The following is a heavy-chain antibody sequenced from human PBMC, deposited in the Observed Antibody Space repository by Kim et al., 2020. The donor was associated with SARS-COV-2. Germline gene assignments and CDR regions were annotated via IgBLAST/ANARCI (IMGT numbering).Heavy chain of an antibody. CDR1: GYTFTSYG. V-gene: IGHV1-18*04. Sequence: ASVKVSCKASGYTFTSYGISWVRQAPGQGLEWIGWISAYNGNTNYAQKLQGRVTMTTDTSTSTAYMELRSLRSDDTAVYYCAREGIKQWLARVDYYYYGMDVWGQGTTVTVSS. J-gene: IGHJ6*02. D-gene: IGHD6-19*01. CDR2: ISAYNGNT. CDR3: AREGIKQWLARVDYYYYGMDV.